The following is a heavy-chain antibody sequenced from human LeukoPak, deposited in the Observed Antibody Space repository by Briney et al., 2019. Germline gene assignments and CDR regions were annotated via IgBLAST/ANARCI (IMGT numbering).Heavy chain of an antibody. Sequence: GGSLRLSCAASGFTFDDYAMHWVRQAPGKGLEWVSGISWNSGNIGYADSVKGRFTISRDNAKNSLYLQMNSLRAEDTALYYCAVIVDAAMVPPFDYWGQGTLVTVSS. D-gene: IGHD5-18*01. CDR2: ISWNSGNI. V-gene: IGHV3-9*01. CDR3: AVIVDAAMVPPFDY. J-gene: IGHJ4*02. CDR1: GFTFDDYA.